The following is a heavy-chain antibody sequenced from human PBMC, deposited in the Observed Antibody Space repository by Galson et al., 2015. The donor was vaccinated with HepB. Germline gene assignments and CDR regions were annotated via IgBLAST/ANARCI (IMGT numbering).Heavy chain of an antibody. CDR3: ARGCSSTSCSDDAFDI. J-gene: IGHJ3*02. CDR2: INPNSGGT. CDR1: GYTFTGYY. D-gene: IGHD2-2*01. V-gene: IGHV1-2*04. Sequence: SVKVSCKASGYTFTGYYMHWVRQAPGQGLEWMGWINPNSGGTNYAQKFQGWVTMTRDTSISTAYMELSRLRSDDTAVYYCARGCSSTSCSDDAFDIWGQGTMVTVSS.